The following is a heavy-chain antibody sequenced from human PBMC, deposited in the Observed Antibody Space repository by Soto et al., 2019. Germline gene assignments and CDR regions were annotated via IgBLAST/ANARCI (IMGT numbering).Heavy chain of an antibody. CDR3: AAYIWGNAFDI. CDR2: IYYSGST. V-gene: IGHV4-59*03. Sequence: QVQLQESGPGLVKPSETLSLTCTVSGGSISSYYWNWIRQSPGKGLEWIGFIYYSGSTTYNPSLKSRVTISVDTSKIQFSLKLSSVTAADTAVYYCAAYIWGNAFDIWGQGTMVTVSS. J-gene: IGHJ3*02. D-gene: IGHD3-16*01. CDR1: GGSISSYY.